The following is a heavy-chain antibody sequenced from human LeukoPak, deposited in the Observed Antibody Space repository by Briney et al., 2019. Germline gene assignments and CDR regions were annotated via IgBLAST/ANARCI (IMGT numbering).Heavy chain of an antibody. CDR1: GYTFVTYG. CDR3: ARASFDL. J-gene: IGHJ4*02. CDR2: ISTYNGNT. V-gene: IGHV1-18*01. Sequence: VASVTVSCKASGYTFVTYGINWVRQAPGQGPEWIGWISTYNGNTKYALKFQDRVTLTRDTSTTTAYMELKSLTSDDRAVYYCARASFDLWGQGTLVIVSS.